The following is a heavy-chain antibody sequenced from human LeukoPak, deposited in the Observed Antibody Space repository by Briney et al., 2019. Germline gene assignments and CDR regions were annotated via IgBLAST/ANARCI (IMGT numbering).Heavy chain of an antibody. J-gene: IGHJ4*02. CDR2: ISGSGGRT. V-gene: IGHV3-23*01. Sequence: GGSLTLSCAASGFTFNTYAMRWVRQAPGKGLEWVSGISGSGGRTYYADSVKGRLTISRDNSKDTLYLEMNSLRAEDTALYYCAKLTVPEYFSSTSCLPRYYFDYWGQGTLVTVSS. D-gene: IGHD2-2*01. CDR3: AKLTVPEYFSSTSCLPRYYFDY. CDR1: GFTFNTYA.